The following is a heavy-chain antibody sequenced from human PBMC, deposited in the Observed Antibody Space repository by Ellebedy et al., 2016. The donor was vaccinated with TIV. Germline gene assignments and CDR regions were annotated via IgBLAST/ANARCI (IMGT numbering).Heavy chain of an antibody. CDR3: AKRYSRSSGGRFFDY. CDR2: VSGSDDNT. D-gene: IGHD6-6*01. J-gene: IGHJ4*02. V-gene: IGHV3-23*01. Sequence: PGGSLRPSCAASGFTFSNYGMNWVRQAPGKGLEWVSAVSGSDDNTYYSDSVKGRFTISRDNSRNTLYLQMNSLRAEDTAVYYCAKRYSRSSGGRFFDYWGQGTLVTVSS. CDR1: GFTFSNYG.